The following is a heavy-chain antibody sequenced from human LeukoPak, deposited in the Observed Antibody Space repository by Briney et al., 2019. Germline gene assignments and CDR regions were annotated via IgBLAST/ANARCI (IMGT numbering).Heavy chain of an antibody. J-gene: IGHJ4*02. V-gene: IGHV4-39*07. CDR1: GGSVSSGGYC. Sequence: SETLSLTCSVSGGSVSSGGYCWGWIRQPPGKGLEWIGTIYYSGSTYYDPSLKSRVTISVDTSKNQFSLNLNSVTAADTAVYYCARGGTLMTMVNWGQGTLVTVSS. CDR2: IYYSGST. D-gene: IGHD4/OR15-4a*01. CDR3: ARGGTLMTMVN.